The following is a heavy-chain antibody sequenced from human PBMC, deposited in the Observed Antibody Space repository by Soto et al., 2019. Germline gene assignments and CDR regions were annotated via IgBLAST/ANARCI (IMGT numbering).Heavy chain of an antibody. Sequence: PGGSLRLSCAASGFTFDDYAMHWVRQAPGKGLEWVSGISWNSGSIGYADSVKGRFTISRDNAKNSLYLQMNSLRAEDTALYYCAKESSDTAMGRGYYYYYYMDVWGKGTTVTVSS. J-gene: IGHJ6*03. CDR1: GFTFDDYA. D-gene: IGHD5-18*01. CDR3: AKESSDTAMGRGYYYYYYMDV. V-gene: IGHV3-9*01. CDR2: ISWNSGSI.